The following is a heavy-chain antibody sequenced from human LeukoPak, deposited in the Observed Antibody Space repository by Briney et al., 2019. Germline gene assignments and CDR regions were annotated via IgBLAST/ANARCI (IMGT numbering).Heavy chain of an antibody. Sequence: GGSLRLSCAASGFTVSSNYMSWVRQAPGKGLEWVSVIYSGGSTYYADSVKGRFTISRDNSKNTLYLQMNSLRVDDTAMYYCARSPGHSAYDSGYWGQGTLVTVSS. CDR1: GFTVSSNY. J-gene: IGHJ4*02. V-gene: IGHV3-66*01. CDR2: IYSGGST. D-gene: IGHD5-12*01. CDR3: ARSPGHSAYDSGY.